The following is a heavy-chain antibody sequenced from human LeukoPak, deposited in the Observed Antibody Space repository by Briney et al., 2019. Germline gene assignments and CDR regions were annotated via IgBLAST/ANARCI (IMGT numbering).Heavy chain of an antibody. CDR1: GGSISSSSYY. CDR3: ARELIAAAGTGGSYYYYMDV. CDR2: IYYSGST. D-gene: IGHD6-13*01. V-gene: IGHV4-39*07. J-gene: IGHJ6*03. Sequence: SETLSLTCTVSGGSISSSSYYWGWIRQPPAKGLEWIGSIYYSGSTYYNPSLKSRVTISVDTSKNQFSLKLSSVTAADTAVYYCARELIAAAGTGGSYYYYMDVWGKGTTVTVSS.